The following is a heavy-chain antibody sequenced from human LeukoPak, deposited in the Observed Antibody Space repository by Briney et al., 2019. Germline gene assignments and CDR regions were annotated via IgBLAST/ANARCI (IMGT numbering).Heavy chain of an antibody. D-gene: IGHD3-3*01. V-gene: IGHV4-4*07. Sequence: PSETLSLTCNVSVVSVNDYYWSWIRQPAGEGLEWIGRFSVSGSTSYNPSLTSRVTMSVDTSKNQFCLKLSSVTAADTAVYYCARQRIFGVVNSLYNWFDPWGQGTLVTVSS. CDR3: ARQRIFGVVNSLYNWFDP. J-gene: IGHJ5*02. CDR2: FSVSGST. CDR1: VVSVNDYY.